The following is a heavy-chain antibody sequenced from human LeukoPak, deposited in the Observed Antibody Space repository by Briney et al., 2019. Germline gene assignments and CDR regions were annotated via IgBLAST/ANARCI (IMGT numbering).Heavy chain of an antibody. V-gene: IGHV3-9*01. Sequence: GRSLRLSCAASGFTFDDYAMHWVRQAPGKGLEWVSGISWNSGSIGYADSVKGRFTISRDNAKNSLYLQMNSLRAEDTAVYYCAKDGGYSGSLWGQGTLVTVSS. CDR1: GFTFDDYA. CDR2: ISWNSGSI. J-gene: IGHJ4*02. CDR3: AKDGGYSGSL. D-gene: IGHD1-26*01.